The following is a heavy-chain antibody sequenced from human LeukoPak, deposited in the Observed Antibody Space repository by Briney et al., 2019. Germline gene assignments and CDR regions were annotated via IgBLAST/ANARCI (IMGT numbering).Heavy chain of an antibody. D-gene: IGHD6-6*01. CDR3: AKGSSSSRPYYFDF. Sequence: GGSLRLSCAASGFSFSSYAMSWVRQAPGKGLEWVSAITDSGGSTYHADSVKGRFTISRDNSKNTLFLQMNSLRVEDTAIYCCAKGSSSSRPYYFDFWGQGTLVTVSS. CDR2: ITDSGGST. J-gene: IGHJ4*02. CDR1: GFSFSSYA. V-gene: IGHV3-23*01.